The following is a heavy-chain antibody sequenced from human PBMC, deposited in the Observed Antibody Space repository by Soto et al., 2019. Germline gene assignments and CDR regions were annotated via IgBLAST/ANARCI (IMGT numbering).Heavy chain of an antibody. CDR2: IIPILGIA. J-gene: IGHJ6*03. V-gene: IGHV1-69*02. CDR1: GGTFSSYT. D-gene: IGHD4-4*01. Sequence: QVQLVQSGAEVKKPGSSVKVSCKASGGTFSSYTISWVRQAPGQGLEWMGRIIPILGIANYAQKFQGRVTITADKSTSTAYMVLSSLRSEDTAVYYCARAVTTFSPYYMDVWGKGTTVTVSS. CDR3: ARAVTTFSPYYMDV.